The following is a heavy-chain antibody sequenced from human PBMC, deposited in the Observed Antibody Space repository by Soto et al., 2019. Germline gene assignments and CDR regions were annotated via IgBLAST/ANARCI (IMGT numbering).Heavy chain of an antibody. J-gene: IGHJ3*02. CDR3: ARRPQGYDFWNVHVDI. Sequence: PGESLKISCKGSGYSFSSNWIAWVRQLPGKGLQWMGIIWPGGSDSDIRYSPSFQGQVTISADKSGSTVYLQWSSLRASDTAMYYCARRPQGYDFWNVHVDIWGEGTMVTVSS. CDR2: IWPGGSDSDI. V-gene: IGHV5-51*01. CDR1: GYSFSSNW. D-gene: IGHD3-3*01.